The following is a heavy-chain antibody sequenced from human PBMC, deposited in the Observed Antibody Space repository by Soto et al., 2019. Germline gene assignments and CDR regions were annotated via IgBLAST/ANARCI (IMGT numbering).Heavy chain of an antibody. J-gene: IGHJ3*02. D-gene: IGHD3-9*01. Sequence: SETLSLTCAVYGGSFSGYYWSWIRQPPGKGLEWIGEINHSGSTNYNPSLKSRVTISVDTSKNQFSLKLSSVTAADTAVYYCARGSPDCDILTGYSKNAFDIWGQGTMVTV. CDR2: INHSGST. V-gene: IGHV4-34*01. CDR1: GGSFSGYY. CDR3: ARGSPDCDILTGYSKNAFDI.